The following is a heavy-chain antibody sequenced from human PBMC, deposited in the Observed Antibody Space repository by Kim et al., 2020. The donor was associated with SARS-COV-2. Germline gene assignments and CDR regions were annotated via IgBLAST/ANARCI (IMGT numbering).Heavy chain of an antibody. Sequence: GRFTIYRDNSKNTLYLQMNSLRAEDTAVYYCAKDQGRAVTTIIDAFDIWGQGTMVTVSS. D-gene: IGHD4-17*01. V-gene: IGHV3-23*03. CDR3: AKDQGRAVTTIIDAFDI. J-gene: IGHJ3*02.